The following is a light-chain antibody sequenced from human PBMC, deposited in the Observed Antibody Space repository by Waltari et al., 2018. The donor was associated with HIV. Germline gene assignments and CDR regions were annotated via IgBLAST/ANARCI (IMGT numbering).Light chain of an antibody. V-gene: IGKV3-15*01. CDR3: QQYDVWPLT. J-gene: IGKJ4*01. CDR2: GAS. CDR1: QTVGLN. Sequence: DILLTQSPSTLSVSPGVRGTLSCRASQTVGLNLAWYQQRPGQPPKLLVYGASIRASGVSSGFSGSGSGTEFTLTITSVRSEDFAMYFCQQYDVWPLTFGGGT.